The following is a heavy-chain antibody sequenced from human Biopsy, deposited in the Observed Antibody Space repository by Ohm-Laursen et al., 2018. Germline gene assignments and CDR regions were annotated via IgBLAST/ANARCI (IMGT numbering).Heavy chain of an antibody. V-gene: IGHV3-33*01. CDR2: IWYNGSSE. CDR3: ARDPIVGSKADGMDV. CDR1: GFTFSVYA. D-gene: IGHD1-26*01. Sequence: SLRLSCSASGFTFSVYAMHWVRQAPGKGLEWVAIIWYNGSSEYYADSVKGRFTISRDNSKNTVYLQMNSLRVEDTAVYYCARDPIVGSKADGMDVWGQGTTVTVSS. J-gene: IGHJ6*02.